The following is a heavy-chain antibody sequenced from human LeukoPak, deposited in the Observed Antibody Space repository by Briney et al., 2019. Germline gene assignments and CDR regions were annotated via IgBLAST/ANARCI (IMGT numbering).Heavy chain of an antibody. CDR3: ARGGWLSEYYFDY. D-gene: IGHD3-22*01. V-gene: IGHV4-38-2*02. Sequence: PSETLTLTCTVSGYSISSGYYWGWIRQPPGKGLEWIGGIYHSGSTYYNPSLKSRVTISVDTSKNQFSLKLSSVTAADTAVYYCARGGWLSEYYFDYWGQGTLVTVSS. CDR2: IYHSGST. CDR1: GYSISSGYY. J-gene: IGHJ4*02.